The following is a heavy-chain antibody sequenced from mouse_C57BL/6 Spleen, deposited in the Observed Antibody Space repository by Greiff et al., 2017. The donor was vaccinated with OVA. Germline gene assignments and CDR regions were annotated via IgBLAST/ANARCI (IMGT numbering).Heavy chain of an antibody. V-gene: IGHV1-62-2*01. CDR1: GYTFTEYT. CDR2: FYPGSGSI. Sequence: VQRVESGAELVKPGASVKLSCKASGYTFTEYTIHWVKQRSGQGLEWIGWFYPGSGSIKYNEKFKDKATLTADKSSSTVYMELSRLTSEDSAVYFCARHEEGYYGSSFDYAMDYWGQGTSVTVSS. J-gene: IGHJ4*01. CDR3: ARHEEGYYGSSFDYAMDY. D-gene: IGHD1-1*01.